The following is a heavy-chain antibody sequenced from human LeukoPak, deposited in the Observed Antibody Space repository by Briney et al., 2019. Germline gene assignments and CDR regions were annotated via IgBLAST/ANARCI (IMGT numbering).Heavy chain of an antibody. D-gene: IGHD5-18*01. CDR1: GYTFTSYG. CDR3: AAGEDTAMVPFDY. CDR2: IVVGSGNT. V-gene: IGHV1-58*02. Sequence: ASMKVSCKASGYTFTSYGISWVRQARGQRLEWIGWIVVGSGNTNYAQKFQERVTITRDMSTSTAYMELSSLRSEDTAVYYCAAGEDTAMVPFDYWGQGTLVTVSS. J-gene: IGHJ4*02.